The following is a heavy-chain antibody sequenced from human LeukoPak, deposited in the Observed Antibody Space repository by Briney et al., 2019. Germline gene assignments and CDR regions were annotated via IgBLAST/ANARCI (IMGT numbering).Heavy chain of an antibody. V-gene: IGHV1-3*03. CDR1: GCTFTNYA. CDR3: ARSDFWSGYRPFDY. J-gene: IGHJ4*02. D-gene: IGHD3-3*01. Sequence: ASVKVSCKASGCTFTNYAMHWVRQAPGQSLEWMGWINAVNGNTKYSQEFQGRVTITRDTSASTAYMELSSLRSEDMAVYFCARSDFWSGYRPFDYWGQGTLVTVSS. CDR2: INAVNGNT.